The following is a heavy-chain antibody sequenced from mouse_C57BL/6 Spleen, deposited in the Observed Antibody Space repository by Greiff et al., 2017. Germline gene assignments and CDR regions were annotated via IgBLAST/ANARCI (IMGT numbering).Heavy chain of an antibody. D-gene: IGHD1-1*01. Sequence: QVQLQQSGAELARPGASVKLSCKASGYTFTSYGISWVKQRTGQGLEWIGEIYPRSGNTYYNEKFKGKATLTADKSSRTAYMELRSLTSEDSAVYFCARLEGTTVLFDYWGQGTTLTVSS. J-gene: IGHJ2*01. CDR3: ARLEGTTVLFDY. CDR2: IYPRSGNT. CDR1: GYTFTSYG. V-gene: IGHV1-81*01.